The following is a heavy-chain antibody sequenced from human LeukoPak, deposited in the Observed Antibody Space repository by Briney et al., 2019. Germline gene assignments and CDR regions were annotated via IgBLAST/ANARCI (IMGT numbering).Heavy chain of an antibody. J-gene: IGHJ6*02. CDR1: GGSLSSYY. CDR2: IYYRGST. V-gene: IGHV4-59*01. D-gene: IGHD3-9*01. CDR3: QAEDGIRDFDWLSRMSYYYGMDV. Sequence: SETLSLTCTVSGGSLSSYYWSWIRPPPGTGREWMGYIYYRGSTNYKPSLKSRVTISVDTSKNQCSLKLSSGTAADTAVFFFQAEDGIRDFDWLSRMSYYYGMDVWGQGTTVTVSS.